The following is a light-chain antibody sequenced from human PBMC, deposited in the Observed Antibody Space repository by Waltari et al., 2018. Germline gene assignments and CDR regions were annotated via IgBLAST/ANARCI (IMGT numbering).Light chain of an antibody. J-gene: IGLJ3*02. Sequence: QSALTQPASVSGSPGQSITISCTGTSSDLGGYTFVSWYQQHPGKAPHLMIYEVSYRPSGISNRFSGSKSGNTASLTISGLQADDEADYYCSSYVSTDTVLFGGGTKLTVL. V-gene: IGLV2-14*01. CDR1: SSDLGGYTF. CDR3: SSYVSTDTVL. CDR2: EVS.